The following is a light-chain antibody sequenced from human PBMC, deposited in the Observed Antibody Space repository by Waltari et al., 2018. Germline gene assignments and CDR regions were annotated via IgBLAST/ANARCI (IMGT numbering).Light chain of an antibody. CDR1: RSDIVSYNY. J-gene: IGLJ2*01. V-gene: IGLV2-14*03. CDR3: SSYMDTTALEL. Sequence: QSALTQPASVSGSPGQSITISCTGTRSDIVSYNYVSWYQQHPGKAPKLIIFDVTNRPSGVSNRFSGSKSGNTASLIISGLQGEDEADYYCSSYMDTTALELFGGGTSLTVL. CDR2: DVT.